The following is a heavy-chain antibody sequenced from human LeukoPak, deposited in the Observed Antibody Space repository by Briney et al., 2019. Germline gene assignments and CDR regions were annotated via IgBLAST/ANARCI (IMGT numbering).Heavy chain of an antibody. V-gene: IGHV1-69*13. CDR2: IIPIFGTA. CDR3: AMALSLQRQYVDIVATLDY. CDR1: GGTFSSYA. Sequence: ALVKVSCKASGGTFSSYAISWVRQAPGQGLEWMGGIIPIFGTANYAQKFQGRVTITADESTSTAYMELSSLRSEDTAVYYCAMALSLQRQYVDIVATLDYWGQGTLVTVSS. J-gene: IGHJ4*02. D-gene: IGHD5-12*01.